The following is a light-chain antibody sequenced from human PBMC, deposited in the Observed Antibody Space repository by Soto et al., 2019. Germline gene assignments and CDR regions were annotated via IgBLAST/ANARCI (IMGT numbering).Light chain of an antibody. J-gene: IGKJ3*01. Sequence: EIVLTQSPGTLSLSPGEGATLSCRASQTVSSTYLAWYQQKPGRAPSLLIHGASTRAAGIPDRFSASGSGTHFTLTINRLEPEDFAVYFCQQYHTTPFTFGPGTKVDIK. CDR2: GAS. V-gene: IGKV3-20*01. CDR1: QTVSSTY. CDR3: QQYHTTPFT.